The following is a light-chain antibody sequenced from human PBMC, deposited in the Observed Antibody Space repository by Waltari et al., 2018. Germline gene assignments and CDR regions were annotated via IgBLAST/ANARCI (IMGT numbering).Light chain of an antibody. V-gene: IGKV4-1*01. CDR2: WAS. CDR3: QQCYDGPLS. CDR1: RGVLNRSTNSHY. Sequence: DIVMTQSPNSLAVSLGERATIHSKSSRGVLNRSTNSHYIAWYQQKDGHPPKLLIYWASTREFGVPDRFSGSGSGTDFTLTISDLQAEDVAVYFCQQCYDGPLSFGGGTKVEIK. J-gene: IGKJ4*01.